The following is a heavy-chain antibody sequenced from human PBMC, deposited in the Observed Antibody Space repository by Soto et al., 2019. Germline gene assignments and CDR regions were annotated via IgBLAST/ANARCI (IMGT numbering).Heavy chain of an antibody. CDR1: GFSFSNYV. CDR2: MSSGGGNK. V-gene: IGHV3-30-3*01. J-gene: IGHJ4*02. Sequence: QVQLVESGGGVVQPGRSLRLSCAASGFSFSNYVLHWVRQAPGKGLEWVAVMSSGGGNKFYTDSVKGRFTISRDNSKNTLYLQMNSLRAEDTAVYYCTNGRRQQPPLDWGQGTLVTVSS. CDR3: TNGRRQQPPLD. D-gene: IGHD6-13*01.